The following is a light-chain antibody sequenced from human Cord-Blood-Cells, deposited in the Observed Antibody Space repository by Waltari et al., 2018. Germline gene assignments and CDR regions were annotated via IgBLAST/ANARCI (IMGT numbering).Light chain of an antibody. V-gene: IGLV3-1*01. CDR1: TMGAKH. CDR2: QDS. Sequence: SYELTQPPSVSVSPGQTASITSTGDTMGAKHVCCYQQKPGQSPVLVIYQDSKRPSGIPERFSGSNSGNTATLTISGTQAMDEADYYCQAWDSSTVVFGGGTKLTVL. CDR3: QAWDSSTVV. J-gene: IGLJ2*01.